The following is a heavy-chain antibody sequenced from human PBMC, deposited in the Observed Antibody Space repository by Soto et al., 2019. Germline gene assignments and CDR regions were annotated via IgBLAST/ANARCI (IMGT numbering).Heavy chain of an antibody. D-gene: IGHD3-10*01. CDR1: GDTFSKYT. V-gene: IGHV1-69*02. CDR3: ATSYGSGSAHFDN. J-gene: IGHJ4*02. Sequence: QVQLVQSGAEVKMPGSSVTVSCTASGDTFSKYTINWVRQAPGQGPEWVGRVIPILGMSDYAHKFQGRVSITADKSTSTACIRVSRLRSDDTAVYYCATSYGSGSAHFDNWGQGTLVTVSS. CDR2: VIPILGMS.